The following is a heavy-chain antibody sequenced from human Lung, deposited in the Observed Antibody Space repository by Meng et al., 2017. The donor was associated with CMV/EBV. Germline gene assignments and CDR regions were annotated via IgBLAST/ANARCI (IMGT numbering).Heavy chain of an antibody. CDR3: AREATRLQLVLDY. CDR1: GFSFSSYE. CDR2: ISSSGTTI. J-gene: IGHJ4*02. D-gene: IGHD4-11*01. Sequence: SCVASGFSFSSYEINWVRQAPGKGLEWVSYISSSGTTIYYAASVKGRFTISRDNAKNSVYLQMNSLSAEDTAIYYCAREATRLQLVLDYWGQGTXVTGAS. V-gene: IGHV3-48*03.